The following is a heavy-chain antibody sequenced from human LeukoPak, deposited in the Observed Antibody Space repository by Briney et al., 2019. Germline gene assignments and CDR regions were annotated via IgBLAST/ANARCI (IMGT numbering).Heavy chain of an antibody. J-gene: IGHJ4*02. Sequence: GGSLRLSCAASGFTFSSYAMHWVRQAPGKGLEWVSSISSSSSYIYYADSVKGRFTISRDNAKNSLYLQMNSLRAEDTAVYYCARGEDSSSWYDYWGQGTLVTVSS. V-gene: IGHV3-21*01. CDR1: GFTFSSYA. CDR3: ARGEDSSSWYDY. D-gene: IGHD6-13*01. CDR2: ISSSSSYI.